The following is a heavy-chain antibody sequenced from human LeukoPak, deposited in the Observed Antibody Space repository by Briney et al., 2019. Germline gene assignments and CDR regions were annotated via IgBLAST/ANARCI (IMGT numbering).Heavy chain of an antibody. CDR3: ARPTSTDAFDI. V-gene: IGHV3-21*01. Sequence: GGSLRLSCAASGFTFSSYSMSWVRQAPGKGLEWVSSISSSSSYIYYADSVKGRFTISRDNAKNSLYLQMNSLRAEDTAVYYCARPTSTDAFDIWGQGTMVTVSS. J-gene: IGHJ3*02. CDR1: GFTFSSYS. CDR2: ISSSSSYI.